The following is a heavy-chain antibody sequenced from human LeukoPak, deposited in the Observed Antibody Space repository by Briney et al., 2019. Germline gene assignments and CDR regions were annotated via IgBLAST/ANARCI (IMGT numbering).Heavy chain of an antibody. Sequence: KFQGRVTITRDTSASTAYMELSSLRSEDTAVYYCCSGYYEDSWFDPWGQGTLVTVSS. D-gene: IGHD3-22*01. V-gene: IGHV1-3*01. J-gene: IGHJ5*02. CDR3: CSGYYEDSWFDP.